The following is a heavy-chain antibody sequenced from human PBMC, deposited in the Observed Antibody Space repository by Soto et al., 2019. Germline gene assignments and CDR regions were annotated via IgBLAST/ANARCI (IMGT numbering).Heavy chain of an antibody. CDR3: ARAVAVAGTGVIDY. D-gene: IGHD6-19*01. CDR2: IYYSGSA. Sequence: SETLSLTCTVSGGSISSYYWSWIRQPPGKGLEWIGYIYYSGSANYNPSLKSRVTISVDTSKNQFSLKLSSVTAADTAVYYCARAVAVAGTGVIDYWGQGTLVTV. V-gene: IGHV4-59*01. CDR1: GGSISSYY. J-gene: IGHJ4*02.